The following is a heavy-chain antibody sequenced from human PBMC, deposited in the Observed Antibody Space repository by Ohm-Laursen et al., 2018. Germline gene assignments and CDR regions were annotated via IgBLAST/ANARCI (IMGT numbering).Heavy chain of an antibody. V-gene: IGHV1-2*02. CDR3: AWERDGYNAHYYYYGMDV. CDR1: GYTFTGYY. Sequence: VSSVKVSCKASGYTFTGYYTHWVRQAPGQGLEWMGWINPNSGGTNYAQKFQGRVTMTRDTSISTAYMELSRLRSDDTAVYYCAWERDGYNAHYYYYGMDVWGQGTTVTVSS. J-gene: IGHJ6*02. D-gene: IGHD5-24*01. CDR2: INPNSGGT.